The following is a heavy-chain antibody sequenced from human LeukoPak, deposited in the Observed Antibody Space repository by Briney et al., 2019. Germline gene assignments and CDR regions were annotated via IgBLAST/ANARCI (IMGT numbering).Heavy chain of an antibody. Sequence: SETLSLTCSVAGGSISTYYWNWIRQTPGKGLEWIGHISNGNTDYNPALKSRVTISVDTSKNQFSLRLTSVTAADTAVYYCARDKAHSYGRYFDPWGQGALVIVSS. CDR2: ISNGNT. D-gene: IGHD5-18*01. J-gene: IGHJ5*02. CDR3: ARDKAHSYGRYFDP. V-gene: IGHV4-59*01. CDR1: GGSISTYY.